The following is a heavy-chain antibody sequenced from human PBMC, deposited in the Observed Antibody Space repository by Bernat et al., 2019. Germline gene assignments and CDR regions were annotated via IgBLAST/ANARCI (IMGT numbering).Heavy chain of an antibody. D-gene: IGHD2-15*01. CDR1: GGSISSYY. V-gene: IGHV4-59*01. Sequence: QVQLQESGPGLVKPSETLSLTCTVSGGSISSYYWSWIRQPPGKGLEWIGYIYYSGSTNYNPSLKSRVTISVDTSKNQFSLKLSSVTAADTAVYYCARDPCSGGSCYSGYFDYWGQGTLVTVSS. J-gene: IGHJ4*02. CDR2: IYYSGST. CDR3: ARDPCSGGSCYSGYFDY.